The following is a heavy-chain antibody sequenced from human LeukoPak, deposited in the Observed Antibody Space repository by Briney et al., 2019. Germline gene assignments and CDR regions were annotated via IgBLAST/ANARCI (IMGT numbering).Heavy chain of an antibody. CDR3: ARGSLDGPHPWYFDY. J-gene: IGHJ4*02. CDR1: GFTFSSYS. D-gene: IGHD2-8*01. CDR2: ISSSSSTI. Sequence: PGGSLRLSCAASGFTFSSYSMNWVRQAPGKGLEWVSYISSSSSTIYYADSVKGRFTISRDNAKNSLYLQMNSLRAEDTAVYYCARGSLDGPHPWYFDYWGQGTLVTVSS. V-gene: IGHV3-48*01.